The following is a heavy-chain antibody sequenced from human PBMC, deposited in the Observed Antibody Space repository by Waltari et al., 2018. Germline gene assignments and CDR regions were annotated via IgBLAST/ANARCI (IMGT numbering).Heavy chain of an antibody. CDR3: ASGESGDSPYYYYGMDV. Sequence: EVQLVESGGGLVQPGGSLRLSCAASGFTVSSNYMSWVRQAPGKGLEWVSVIYSGGSTYYADSVKGRFTSSRDNSKNTLYRQMNSLRAEDTAVYYCASGESGDSPYYYYGMDVWGQGTTVTVSS. CDR2: IYSGGST. CDR1: GFTVSSNY. J-gene: IGHJ6*02. D-gene: IGHD3-10*01. V-gene: IGHV3-66*02.